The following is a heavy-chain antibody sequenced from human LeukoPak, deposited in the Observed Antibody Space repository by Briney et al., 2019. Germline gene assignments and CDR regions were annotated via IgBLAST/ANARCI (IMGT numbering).Heavy chain of an antibody. J-gene: IGHJ3*02. V-gene: IGHV3-48*04. Sequence: ETLSLTCTVSGGSISSSSCYWGWIRQPPGKGLEWVSYISSSSSTIYYADSVKGRFTISRDNAKNSLYLQMNSLRAEDTAVYYCARNMVATERGWEMYAFDIWGQGTMVTVSS. CDR2: ISSSSSTI. CDR3: ARNMVATERGWEMYAFDI. D-gene: IGHD5-12*01. CDR1: GGSISSSS.